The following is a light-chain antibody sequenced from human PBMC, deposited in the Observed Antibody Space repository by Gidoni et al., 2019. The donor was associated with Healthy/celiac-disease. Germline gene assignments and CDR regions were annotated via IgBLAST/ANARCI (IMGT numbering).Light chain of an antibody. Sequence: QSALTQSPSVSPSPGQSITISCTGTSSDVGSYNLVSWYQQHPGKAPKLMIYEVSKRPSGVSNRFSGSKSGNTASLTISGLQAEDEADYYCCSYAGSSTFVFGGGTKLTVL. V-gene: IGLV2-23*02. CDR2: EVS. CDR1: SSDVGSYNL. J-gene: IGLJ2*01. CDR3: CSYAGSSTFV.